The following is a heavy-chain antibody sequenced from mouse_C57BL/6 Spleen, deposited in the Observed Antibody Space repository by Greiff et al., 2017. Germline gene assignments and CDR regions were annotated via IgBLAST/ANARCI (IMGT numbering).Heavy chain of an antibody. CDR3: ARSGVQYYVDY. J-gene: IGHJ2*01. CDR2: IDPSDSFT. CDR1: GYTFTSYW. V-gene: IGHV1-69*01. Sequence: QVQLQQSGAELVMPGASVKLSCKASGYTFTSYWMHWVKQRPGQGLEWIGEIDPSDSFTNYNQKFKGKSTLTVDKSSSTAYMQLSSLTSEDSAVYYCARSGVQYYVDYWGQGTTLTVSS. D-gene: IGHD2-14*01.